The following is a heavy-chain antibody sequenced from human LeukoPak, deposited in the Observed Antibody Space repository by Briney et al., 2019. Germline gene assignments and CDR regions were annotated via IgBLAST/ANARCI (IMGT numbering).Heavy chain of an antibody. D-gene: IGHD3-16*02. J-gene: IGHJ6*03. V-gene: IGHV4-39*01. Sequence: SETLSLTCTVSGGSISGSSYYWGWIRQPPGKGLEWIGSIYYSGSTYYNPSLKSRVTISVDTSKNQFSLKLSSVTAADTAVYYCARHIGGRYYYYYMDVWGKGTTVTISS. CDR3: ARHIGGRYYYYYMDV. CDR2: IYYSGST. CDR1: GGSISGSSYY.